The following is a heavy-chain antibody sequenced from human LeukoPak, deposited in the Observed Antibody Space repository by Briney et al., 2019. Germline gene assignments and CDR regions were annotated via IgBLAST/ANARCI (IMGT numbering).Heavy chain of an antibody. Sequence: SETLSLTCTVSGGSISGYYWSWIRQPPGKGLEWIGYIYYSGSTNYNPSLKSRVTISVDTSKNQFSLKLSSVTAADTAVYYCARASAFNWNDYWGEGTLVTASS. CDR1: GGSISGYY. CDR3: ARASAFNWNDY. V-gene: IGHV4-59*01. D-gene: IGHD1-1*01. CDR2: IYYSGST. J-gene: IGHJ4*02.